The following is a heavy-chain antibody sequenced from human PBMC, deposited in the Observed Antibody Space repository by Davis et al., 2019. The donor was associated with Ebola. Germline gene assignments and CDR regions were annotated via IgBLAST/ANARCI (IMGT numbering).Heavy chain of an antibody. CDR1: GFTFSSYS. Sequence: GESLKISCAASGFTFSSYSMNWVRQAPGKGLEWVSSISSSSSTIYYADSVKGRFTISRDNAKNSLYLQMNSLRDEDTAVYYCARGCYYDSSGYCHWGQGTLVTVSS. V-gene: IGHV3-48*02. J-gene: IGHJ4*02. CDR3: ARGCYYDSSGYCH. CDR2: ISSSSSTI. D-gene: IGHD3-22*01.